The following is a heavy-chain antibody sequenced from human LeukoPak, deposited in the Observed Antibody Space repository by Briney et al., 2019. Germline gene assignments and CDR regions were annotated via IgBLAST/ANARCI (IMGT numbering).Heavy chain of an antibody. Sequence: PSETLSLTCTVSGASLSSYYWSWIRQPPGKGLEWIGYIFYSGSTNYNPSLKSRVTISVDTSKNQFSLKLSSMTAADTAVYYCASGPYPAAGTDHQFDYWGQGTLVTVSS. J-gene: IGHJ4*02. CDR1: GASLSSYY. CDR3: ASGPYPAAGTDHQFDY. V-gene: IGHV4-59*01. D-gene: IGHD6-13*01. CDR2: IFYSGST.